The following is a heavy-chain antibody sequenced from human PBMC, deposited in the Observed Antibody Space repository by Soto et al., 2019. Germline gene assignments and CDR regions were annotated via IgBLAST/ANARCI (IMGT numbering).Heavy chain of an antibody. CDR2: INPSGGT. V-gene: IGHV4-34*01. CDR1: GGSFSTDY. CDR3: ARVLAARASRDFDY. Sequence: QVQLQKWGAGLLKPSETLSLTCAVYGGSFSTDYWSRIRQPPGKGLEWIGEINPSGGTNYNPSLKSRVTISVATSKNQFSLKLSSVTAADTAVYYCARVLAARASRDFDYWGQGTLVTVSS. D-gene: IGHD6-6*01. J-gene: IGHJ4*02.